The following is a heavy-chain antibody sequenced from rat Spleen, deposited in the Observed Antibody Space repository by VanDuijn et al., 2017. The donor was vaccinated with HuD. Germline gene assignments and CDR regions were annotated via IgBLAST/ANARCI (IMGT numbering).Heavy chain of an antibody. CDR2: IWTDGST. D-gene: IGHD1-1*01. CDR1: GFSLTSYN. J-gene: IGHJ2*01. V-gene: IGHV2-30*01. Sequence: QVQLKESGPGLVQPSQSLSLTCTVSGFSLTSYNVHWLRQSAGKGLEWMGTIWTDGSTNYNSAVQSRLSISRDTSKSQVFLKMNSLQPEDTAIYHCTRDRLQWFDYWGQGVMVTVSS. CDR3: TRDRLQWFDY.